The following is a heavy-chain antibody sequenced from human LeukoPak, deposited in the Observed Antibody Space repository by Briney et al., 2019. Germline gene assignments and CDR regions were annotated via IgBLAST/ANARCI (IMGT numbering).Heavy chain of an antibody. V-gene: IGHV3-9*01. CDR3: AKEQQLWFSFDY. Sequence: PGGSLRLSCAASGFTFDDYAMHWVRQAPGKGLEWVSGISWNSGSIGYADSVKGRFTISRDNAKNSLYLQMNSLRAEDTALYYCAKEQQLWFSFDYWGQGTLVTVSS. CDR2: ISWNSGSI. D-gene: IGHD5-18*01. CDR1: GFTFDDYA. J-gene: IGHJ4*02.